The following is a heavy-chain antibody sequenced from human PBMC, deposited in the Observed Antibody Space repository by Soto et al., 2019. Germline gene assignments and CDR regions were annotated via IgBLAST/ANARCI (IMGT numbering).Heavy chain of an antibody. V-gene: IGHV1-18*04. J-gene: IGHJ6*02. CDR3: ARVGCSSTSCPNYYYGMDV. Sequence: ASVKVSCKASGYTFTSYGISWVRQAPGQGLEWMGWISAYNGNTNYAQKLQGRVTMTTDTSTSTAYMELGSLRSDDTAVYYCARVGCSSTSCPNYYYGMDVWGQGTTVTVSS. CDR2: ISAYNGNT. D-gene: IGHD2-2*01. CDR1: GYTFTSYG.